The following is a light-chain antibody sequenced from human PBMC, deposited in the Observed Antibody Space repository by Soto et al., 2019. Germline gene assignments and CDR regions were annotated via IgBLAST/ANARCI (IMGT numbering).Light chain of an antibody. CDR1: QSVSSN. Sequence: EIVMTQSPATLSVSPGERATLSCRASQSVSSNLAWYQQKPGQAPRLLIYGASTRATGIPARFSGSGSVTEFTLTISSLQSEDFAVYYCQQYNNWPPGTFGSGTKVDIK. J-gene: IGKJ3*01. CDR3: QQYNNWPPGT. CDR2: GAS. V-gene: IGKV3-15*01.